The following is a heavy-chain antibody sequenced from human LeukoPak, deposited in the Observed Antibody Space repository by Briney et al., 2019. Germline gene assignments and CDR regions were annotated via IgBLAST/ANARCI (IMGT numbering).Heavy chain of an antibody. D-gene: IGHD3-22*01. CDR3: ARASSRPGYWTPAGWFDP. J-gene: IGHJ5*02. CDR1: GGSISSGDYY. Sequence: NASQTLSLTCTVSGGSISSGDYYWSWIRQPPGKGLEWIGYIYYSGSTNYNPSLKSRVTISVDTSNNQFSLKLSSVTAADTAVYYCARASSRPGYWTPAGWFDPWGQGTLVTVSS. CDR2: IYYSGST. V-gene: IGHV4-61*08.